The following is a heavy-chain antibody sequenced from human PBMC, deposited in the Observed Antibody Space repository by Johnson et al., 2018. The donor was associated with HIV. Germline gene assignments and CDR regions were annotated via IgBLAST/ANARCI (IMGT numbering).Heavy chain of an antibody. CDR3: ARGHSGSYYYDAFDI. Sequence: QMQLVESGGGVVQPGRSLRLSCAASGFTFSSYAMHWVRQAPGKGLEWVAVISYDGSNNYYADSVKGRFTISRDNSKNTLYLQMNSLKSEDTAVCYCARGHSGSYYYDAFDIWGQGTIVTVSS. V-gene: IGHV3-30*04. D-gene: IGHD1-26*01. CDR1: GFTFSSYA. CDR2: ISYDGSNN. J-gene: IGHJ3*02.